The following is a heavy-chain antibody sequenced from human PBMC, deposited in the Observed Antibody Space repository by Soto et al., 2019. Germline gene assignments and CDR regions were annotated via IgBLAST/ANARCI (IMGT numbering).Heavy chain of an antibody. J-gene: IGHJ6*02. CDR1: GGTFSGYA. V-gene: IGHV1-69*01. CDR3: ARGLNCSSTSCYAWLYYYGMDV. Sequence: QVPLVQSGAEVKKPGSSVKVSCKATGGTFSGYAISWVRQAPGQGLEWMGGIIPIFGTANYAQKFQGRVTITADESTSTAYMELSSQRSEDTAVYYCARGLNCSSTSCYAWLYYYGMDVWGQGTTVTVSS. CDR2: IIPIFGTA. D-gene: IGHD2-2*01.